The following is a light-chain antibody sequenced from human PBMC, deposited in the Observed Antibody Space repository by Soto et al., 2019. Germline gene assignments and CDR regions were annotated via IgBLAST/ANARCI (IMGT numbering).Light chain of an antibody. V-gene: IGKV1-8*01. CDR1: QEFSTY. CDR2: GAS. Sequence: AVRMTQSPSSFSASTGARLPISCRASQEFSTYLAWYQQKPGKAPKLLMYGASSLHSGVPSRFSGSGSGTDFTLTIDCLQSDDFANYFCQQYYNFPYTFGQGTALEI. CDR3: QQYYNFPYT. J-gene: IGKJ2*01.